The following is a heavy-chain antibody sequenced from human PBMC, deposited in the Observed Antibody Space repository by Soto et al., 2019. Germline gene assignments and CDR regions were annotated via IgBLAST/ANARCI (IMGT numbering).Heavy chain of an antibody. Sequence: GGSLRLSCTASGFTFSSYWMHWVRLAPGKGPVWVSGIKSDGSRTTYADFVKGRFTISRDNSQNTLYLQMNSLGAEDTAVYYCTGEVASGYWGQGTLVTVSS. CDR3: TGEVASGY. J-gene: IGHJ4*02. CDR1: GFTFSSYW. V-gene: IGHV3-74*03. D-gene: IGHD2-8*02. CDR2: IKSDGSRT.